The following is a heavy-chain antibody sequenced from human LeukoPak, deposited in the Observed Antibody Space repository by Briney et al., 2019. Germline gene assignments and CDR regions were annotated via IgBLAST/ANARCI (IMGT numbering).Heavy chain of an antibody. CDR3: ARDSSSWYSGWFDP. CDR2: IYYSGST. V-gene: IGHV4-59*01. J-gene: IGHJ5*02. Sequence: PSETLSLTCTVSGGSISSYFWSWIRQPAGKGLEWIGYIYYSGSTNYNPSLKSRVTISVDTSKNQFSLKLSSVTAADTAVYYCARDSSSWYSGWFDPWGQGTLVTVSS. D-gene: IGHD6-13*01. CDR1: GGSISSYF.